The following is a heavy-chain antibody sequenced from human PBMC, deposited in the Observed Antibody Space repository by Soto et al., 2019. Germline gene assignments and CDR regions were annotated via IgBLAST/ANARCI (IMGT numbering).Heavy chain of an antibody. CDR3: ERGRYGDY. V-gene: IGHV1-18*01. CDR1: GYTFTSYG. J-gene: IGHJ4*02. Sequence: QVHLVQSGAEVKKPGASVKVSCKGSGYTFTSYGITWVRQAPGQGLEWMGWISAHNGNTNYAQKLQGRVTVTTDTATSTAYREVRSLRSDDPAVYYCERGRYGDYWGQGALVPVSS. D-gene: IGHD1-1*01. CDR2: ISAHNGNT.